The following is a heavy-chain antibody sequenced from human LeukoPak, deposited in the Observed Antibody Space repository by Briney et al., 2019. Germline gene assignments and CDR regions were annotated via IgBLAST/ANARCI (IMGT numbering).Heavy chain of an antibody. CDR1: GGSISSYY. Sequence: SETLSLTCTVSGGSISSYYWSWIRQPPGKGLGWIGSIYYSGNTYYNASLKSQVSISIDTSKNQFSLRLTSVTAADTAVYYCARQTGSGLFILPGGQGTLVTVSS. D-gene: IGHD3/OR15-3a*01. V-gene: IGHV4-39*01. CDR2: IYYSGNT. CDR3: ARQTGSGLFILP. J-gene: IGHJ4*02.